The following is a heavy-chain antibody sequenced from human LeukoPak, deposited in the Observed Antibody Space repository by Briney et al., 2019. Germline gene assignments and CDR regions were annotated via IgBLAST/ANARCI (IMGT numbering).Heavy chain of an antibody. Sequence: PGGXLRLSCAASGFTFSDYYMSWLRQAPGKGLEWVSYISSSGSTIYYADSVKGRFTISRDNAKNSLYLQMNSLRAEDTAVYYCAGTIFGNYYYYMDVWGKGTTVTVSS. V-gene: IGHV3-11*04. CDR1: GFTFSDYY. CDR3: AGTIFGNYYYYMDV. D-gene: IGHD3-3*01. CDR2: ISSSGSTI. J-gene: IGHJ6*03.